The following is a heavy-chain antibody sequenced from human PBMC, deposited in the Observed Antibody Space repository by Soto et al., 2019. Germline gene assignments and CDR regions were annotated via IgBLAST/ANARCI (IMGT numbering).Heavy chain of an antibody. CDR1: GFTFSTYA. D-gene: IGHD6-13*01. Sequence: GGSLRLSCAASGFTFSTYAMSWVRQAPGKGLEWVSGISGSGGITYYADSVKGRFTISRDNSKNTLYLQMNSLRAEDTAVYYCVAGTLFSYFDYWGQGTLVTVSS. V-gene: IGHV3-23*01. CDR3: VAGTLFSYFDY. J-gene: IGHJ4*02. CDR2: ISGSGGIT.